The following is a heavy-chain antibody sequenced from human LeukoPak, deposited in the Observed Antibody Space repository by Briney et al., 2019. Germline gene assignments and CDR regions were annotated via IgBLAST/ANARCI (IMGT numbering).Heavy chain of an antibody. D-gene: IGHD4-17*01. Sequence: ASVKVSCKASGYTFTSYDINWVRQATGQGLEWMGWMNSISGNTGYAQKFQGRVTMTRDTSITTAYMELSGLRSEDTAVYYCARVGSDYGDYMAYWGQGTLVTVSS. J-gene: IGHJ4*02. CDR3: ARVGSDYGDYMAY. V-gene: IGHV1-8*01. CDR2: MNSISGNT. CDR1: GYTFTSYD.